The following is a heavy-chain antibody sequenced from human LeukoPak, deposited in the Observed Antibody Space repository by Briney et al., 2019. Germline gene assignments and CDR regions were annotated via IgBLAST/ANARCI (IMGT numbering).Heavy chain of an antibody. J-gene: IGHJ4*02. CDR2: IYYSGST. CDR3: ARGIIPFDY. CDR1: GGSISSYY. V-gene: IGHV4-59*01. Sequence: SETLSLTCTVSGGSISSYYWSWIRQPPGKGLEWIGYIYYSGSTNYNPSLKSRVTISVDTSKNQFSLKLSSVTAAGTAVYYRARGIIPFDYWGQGTLVTVSS. D-gene: IGHD2-15*01.